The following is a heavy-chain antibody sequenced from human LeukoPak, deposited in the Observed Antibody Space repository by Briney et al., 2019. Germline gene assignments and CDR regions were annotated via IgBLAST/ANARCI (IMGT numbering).Heavy chain of an antibody. V-gene: IGHV3-21*01. CDR2: ISSSSSYI. J-gene: IGHJ4*02. CDR3: ASGRGYSGYSTFDY. D-gene: IGHD5-12*01. CDR1: GFTFSGYW. Sequence: GGSLRLSCAASGFTFSGYWMNWVRQAPGKGLEWVSSISSSSSYIYSADSLKGRFTISRDNAKNSLYLQMNSLRAEDTAVYYCASGRGYSGYSTFDYWGQGTLVTVS.